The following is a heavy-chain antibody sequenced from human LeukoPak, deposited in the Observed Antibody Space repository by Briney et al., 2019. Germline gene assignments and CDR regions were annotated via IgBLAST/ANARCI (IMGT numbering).Heavy chain of an antibody. V-gene: IGHV5-51*01. CDR1: GYTFISYW. CDR2: IYPDDSDT. CDR3: ARSSYYYVPFDY. D-gene: IGHD3-10*02. J-gene: IGHJ4*02. Sequence: GESLKISCKGSGYTFISYWIGRVRQMPGKGLEWMGIIYPDDSDTRYSPSFQGQVTIAADRSTSTAYLQWSSLKASDTATYYCARSSYYYVPFDYWGQGTLVTVSS.